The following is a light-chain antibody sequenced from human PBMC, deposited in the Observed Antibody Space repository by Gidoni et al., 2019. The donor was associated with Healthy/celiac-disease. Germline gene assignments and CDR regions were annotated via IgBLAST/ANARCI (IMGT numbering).Light chain of an antibody. CDR2: GAS. CDR3: QQYGSSPKT. V-gene: IGKV3-20*01. Sequence: EIVLTQSPGTLSLSPGERATLSCRASQSVRSSYLAWYQQKPGQAPRLLIYGASSRATGIPDRFSGSGSGTDFTLTISRLEPEDFAVYYCQQYGSSPKTFGHXTKVEIK. J-gene: IGKJ1*01. CDR1: QSVRSSY.